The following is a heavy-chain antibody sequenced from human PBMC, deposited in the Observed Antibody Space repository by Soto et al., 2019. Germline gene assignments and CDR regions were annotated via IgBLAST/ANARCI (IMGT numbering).Heavy chain of an antibody. V-gene: IGHV4-31*03. D-gene: IGHD5-18*01. J-gene: IGHJ4*02. CDR3: ARDQGYTYGYSFDF. CDR2: ISGSGST. Sequence: QVQLQESGPGLVKPSQALALTCTVSGGSISSGTYYWSWIRQHPGKGLEWIGYISGSGSTYYSPSLKSRVLMSLDTSENQFSLRPTSVTAADTAVYYCARDQGYTYGYSFDFWGQGALVTVSS. CDR1: GGSISSGTYY.